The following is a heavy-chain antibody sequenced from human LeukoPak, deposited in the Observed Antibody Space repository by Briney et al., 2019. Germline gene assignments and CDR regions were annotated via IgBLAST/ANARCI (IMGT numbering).Heavy chain of an antibody. V-gene: IGHV1-2*02. CDR1: GYTFTGYY. Sequence: ASVKVSCKASGYTFTGYYMHWERHAPGQVLEWMGCINPNSGGTNYAQKFQGRVTMSRDTSISTAYMELSRLRSDDTAVYYCASSWGSGYIYYYYYMDVWGKGTTVTVSS. J-gene: IGHJ6*03. D-gene: IGHD6-19*01. CDR2: INPNSGGT. CDR3: ASSWGSGYIYYYYYMDV.